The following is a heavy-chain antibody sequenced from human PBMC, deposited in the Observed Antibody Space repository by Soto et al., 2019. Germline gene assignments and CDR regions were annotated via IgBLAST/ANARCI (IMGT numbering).Heavy chain of an antibody. V-gene: IGHV4-4*02. Sequence: SETLSLTCGVPGGTVASSHWWSWVRQSPGRGLEWIGNVYHTGDTNFNPSLQSRVTFSVDKSNNQFSLRLTSVTAADTAVYFCAREIVTAGGNNYFDPWGPGTLVTVSS. CDR2: VYHTGDT. D-gene: IGHD2-21*02. J-gene: IGHJ5*02. CDR1: GGTVASSHW. CDR3: AREIVTAGGNNYFDP.